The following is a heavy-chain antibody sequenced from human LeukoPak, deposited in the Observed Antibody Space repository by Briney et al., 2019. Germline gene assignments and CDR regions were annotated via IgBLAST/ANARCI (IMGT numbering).Heavy chain of an antibody. CDR1: GFTFDDYG. CDR3: ARARAGVLRFLEWLPHFDY. D-gene: IGHD3-3*01. V-gene: IGHV3-20*04. CDR2: INWNGGST. J-gene: IGHJ4*02. Sequence: GGSLRLSCAASGFTFDDYGMSWVRQAPGKGLEWVSGINWNGGSTVYADSVKGRFTISRDNAKNSPYLQMNSLRAEDTALYYCARARAGVLRFLEWLPHFDYWGQGTLVTVSS.